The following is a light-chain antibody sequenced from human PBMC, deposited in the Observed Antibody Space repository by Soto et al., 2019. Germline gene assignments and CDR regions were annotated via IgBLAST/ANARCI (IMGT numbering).Light chain of an antibody. CDR2: DVK. CDR3: SSYTSSSSVI. Sequence: QSVLTQPASVSGSPGQSIAISCTGTSSDVGAYDYVSWYQQHPGKAPKLMIYDVKYRPSGVSNCFSGSKSGNTASLTISGLQAEDEADYYCSSYTSSSSVIFGGGTQLTVL. J-gene: IGLJ2*01. V-gene: IGLV2-14*01. CDR1: SSDVGAYDY.